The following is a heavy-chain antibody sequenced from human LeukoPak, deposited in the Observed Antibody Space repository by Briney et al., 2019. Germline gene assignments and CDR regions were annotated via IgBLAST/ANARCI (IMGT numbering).Heavy chain of an antibody. CDR1: GYTFTGYY. V-gene: IGHV1-18*04. Sequence: GASVKVSCKASGYTFTGYYMHWVRQAPGQGLEWMGWISAYNGNTNYAQTLQGRVTITTDTSTSTAYMELRSLRSDDTAVYYCARDHYDFWSGYYSFDYWGQGALVTVSS. D-gene: IGHD3-3*01. CDR2: ISAYNGNT. CDR3: ARDHYDFWSGYYSFDY. J-gene: IGHJ4*02.